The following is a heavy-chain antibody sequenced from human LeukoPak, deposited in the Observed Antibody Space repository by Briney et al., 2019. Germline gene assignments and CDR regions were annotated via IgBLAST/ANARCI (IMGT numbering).Heavy chain of an antibody. J-gene: IGHJ5*02. CDR3: ARDTNGDGWFDP. V-gene: IGHV3-48*03. D-gene: IGHD4-17*01. Sequence: GGSLRLSCAASGFTFSDYAMNWVRQAPGKGLEWVSYISSSGSTIYYADSVKGRFTISRDNAKNSLYLQMNSLRAEDTSVYYCARDTNGDGWFDPWGQGTLVTVPS. CDR1: GFTFSDYA. CDR2: ISSSGSTI.